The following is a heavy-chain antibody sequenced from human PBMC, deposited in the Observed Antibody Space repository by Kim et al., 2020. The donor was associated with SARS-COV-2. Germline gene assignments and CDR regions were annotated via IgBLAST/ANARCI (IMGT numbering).Heavy chain of an antibody. Sequence: AESVKGRFSISTDNTKQSLYLQMTSLRAEDTAVYYCARVSSGSSSWYWFDAWGQGTLVTVSS. J-gene: IGHJ5*02. CDR3: ARVSSGSSSWYWFDA. D-gene: IGHD6-13*01. V-gene: IGHV3-11*05.